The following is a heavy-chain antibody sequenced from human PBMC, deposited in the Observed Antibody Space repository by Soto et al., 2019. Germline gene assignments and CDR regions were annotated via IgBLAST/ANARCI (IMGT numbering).Heavy chain of an antibody. J-gene: IGHJ1*01. D-gene: IGHD2-21*02. CDR2: ISGYNGKT. Sequence: GASVKVSCKASGYTFSNYGISWVRQAPGQGLEWMGWISGYNGKTYFAQRLQGRVTMTTDTSTSTAYIELRSLGSDDTAVYYCAREANCGGDCTSPAEYSRHWGQGTLVTVSS. CDR1: GYTFSNYG. CDR3: AREANCGGDCTSPAEYSRH. V-gene: IGHV1-18*04.